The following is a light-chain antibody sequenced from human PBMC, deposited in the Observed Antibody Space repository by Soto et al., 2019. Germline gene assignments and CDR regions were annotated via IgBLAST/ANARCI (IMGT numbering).Light chain of an antibody. CDR1: QSVSGW. V-gene: IGKV1-5*01. Sequence: DIQMTQPPSTLSASVGGTVTVTCRASQSVSGWLAWYQQKPGEAPKLLIYDASSLESGVPSRFSGSGSGTEFTLTISSLQPDDFATYYCQQYNSYSWTFGQGTKVDI. CDR2: DAS. CDR3: QQYNSYSWT. J-gene: IGKJ1*01.